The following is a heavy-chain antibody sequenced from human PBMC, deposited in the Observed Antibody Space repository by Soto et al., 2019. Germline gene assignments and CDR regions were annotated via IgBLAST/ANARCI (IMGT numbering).Heavy chain of an antibody. Sequence: SVKVSCKASGGTFSSYAISWVRQAPGQGLEWMGGIIPIFGTANYAQKFQGRVTITADESTSTAYMELSSLRSEDTAVYYCARPPYNYDFWSGYYTGYYYYGMDVWG. CDR3: ARPPYNYDFWSGYYTGYYYYGMDV. CDR2: IIPIFGTA. V-gene: IGHV1-69*13. J-gene: IGHJ6*02. D-gene: IGHD3-3*01. CDR1: GGTFSSYA.